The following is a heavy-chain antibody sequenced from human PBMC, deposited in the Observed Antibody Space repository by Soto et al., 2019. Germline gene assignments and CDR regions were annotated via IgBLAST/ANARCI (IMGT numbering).Heavy chain of an antibody. Sequence: QVQLQQWGAGLLKPSETLSLTCAVYGGSFSGYYWTWIRQSPEKGLEWIGEVNHSGTTYYNPSRKTRVTISVHTPKNPFSLKMSSVTAADTAVYYCARGIGYCSSINCYSSRRLRFDSWGQGTLVTVSS. CDR1: GGSFSGYY. CDR3: ARGIGYCSSINCYSSRRLRFDS. CDR2: VNHSGTT. D-gene: IGHD2-2*01. J-gene: IGHJ4*02. V-gene: IGHV4-34*01.